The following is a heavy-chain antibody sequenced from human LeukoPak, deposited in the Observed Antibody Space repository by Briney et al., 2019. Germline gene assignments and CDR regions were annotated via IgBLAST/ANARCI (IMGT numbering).Heavy chain of an antibody. Sequence: GGSLRLSCAASGFTFSGSAMHWVRQASGKGLEWVGRIRSKANSYATAYAASVKGRFTISRDDSKNTAYLQMNSLKTEDTAVYYCTRQGYCSSTSCYYYYYYMDVWGKGTTVTVSS. D-gene: IGHD2-2*01. J-gene: IGHJ6*03. V-gene: IGHV3-73*01. CDR2: IRSKANSYAT. CDR3: TRQGYCSSTSCYYYYYYMDV. CDR1: GFTFSGSA.